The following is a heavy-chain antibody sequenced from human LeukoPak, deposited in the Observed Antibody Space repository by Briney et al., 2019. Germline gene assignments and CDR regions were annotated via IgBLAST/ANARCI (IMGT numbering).Heavy chain of an antibody. Sequence: PGGSLRLSCAASGLTFSTYAMSWVRQAPGKGLEWVSGISGSGGSTYYADSVMGRFTISRDNSRNTLYLQMNSLRAEDTAVYYCANESTPPQWGQGTLVTVSS. V-gene: IGHV3-23*01. CDR3: ANESTPPQ. D-gene: IGHD2-2*01. CDR1: GLTFSTYA. J-gene: IGHJ4*02. CDR2: ISGSGGST.